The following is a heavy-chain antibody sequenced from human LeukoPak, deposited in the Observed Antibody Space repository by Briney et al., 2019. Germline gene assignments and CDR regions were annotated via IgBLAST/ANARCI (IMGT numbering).Heavy chain of an antibody. D-gene: IGHD1-26*01. J-gene: IGHJ4*02. CDR3: ARDYVALGATNLDF. V-gene: IGHV3-74*03. CDR1: GFTFSSYW. CDR2: INTDGSRT. Sequence: GGSLRLSCEASGFTFSSYWMHWVRQAPGKGLVWVSRINTDGSRTTYADFVRGRFTISRDNTKNALYLQMSSLRAEDTAVYYCARDYVALGATNLDFWGQGTLVTVSS.